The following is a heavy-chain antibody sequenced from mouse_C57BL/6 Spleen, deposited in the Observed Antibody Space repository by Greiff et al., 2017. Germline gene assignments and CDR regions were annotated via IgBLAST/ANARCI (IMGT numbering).Heavy chain of an antibody. D-gene: IGHD1-1*01. J-gene: IGHJ1*03. V-gene: IGHV1-66*01. Sequence: VQLQQSGPELVKPGASVKISCKASGYSFTSYYIHWVKQRPGQGLEWIGWIYPGSGNTKYNEKFKGKATLTADTSSSTAYMQLSSLTTEDSAVYYCASVTTVVATHWYFEVWGTGTTVTVSS. CDR2: IYPGSGNT. CDR1: GYSFTSYY. CDR3: ASVTTVVATHWYFEV.